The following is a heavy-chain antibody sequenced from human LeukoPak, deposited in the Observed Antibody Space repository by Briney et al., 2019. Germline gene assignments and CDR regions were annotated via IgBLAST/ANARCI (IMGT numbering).Heavy chain of an antibody. CDR1: GYSISSGYY. Sequence: SETLSLTCAVSGYSISSGYYWGWIRQPPGKGLEWIGSIYHSGSTYYNPSLKSRVTISVDTPKNQFSLKLSSVTAADTAVYYCARDEGYDTPGGWGQGTLVTVSS. J-gene: IGHJ4*02. D-gene: IGHD3-9*01. CDR2: IYHSGST. CDR3: ARDEGYDTPGG. V-gene: IGHV4-38-2*02.